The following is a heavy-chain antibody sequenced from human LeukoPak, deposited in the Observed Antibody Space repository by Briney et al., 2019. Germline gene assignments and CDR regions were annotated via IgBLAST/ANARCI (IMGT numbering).Heavy chain of an antibody. CDR2: IIPIFGTA. Sequence: RASVKVSCTASGGTFSSYAISWVRQAPGQGLEWMGGIIPIFGTANYAQKFQGRVTITADESTSTAYMELSSLRSEDTAVYYCARHQSWKYSYGLGLDYWGQGTLVTVSS. CDR3: ARHQSWKYSYGLGLDY. V-gene: IGHV1-69*13. CDR1: GGTFSSYA. D-gene: IGHD5-18*01. J-gene: IGHJ4*02.